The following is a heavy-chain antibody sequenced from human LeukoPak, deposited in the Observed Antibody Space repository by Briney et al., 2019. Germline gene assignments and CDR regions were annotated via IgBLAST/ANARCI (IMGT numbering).Heavy chain of an antibody. CDR1: GGSFSGYY. J-gene: IGHJ3*02. V-gene: IGHV4-34*01. Sequence: SETLSLTCAVYGGSFSGYYWSWIRQPPGKGLEWIGEINHSGSTNYNPSLKSRVTISVDTSKNQFSLKLSSVTAADTAVYYCARARRYSGSYYANVAFDIWGQGTMVTVSS. CDR3: ARARRYSGSYYANVAFDI. CDR2: INHSGST. D-gene: IGHD1-26*01.